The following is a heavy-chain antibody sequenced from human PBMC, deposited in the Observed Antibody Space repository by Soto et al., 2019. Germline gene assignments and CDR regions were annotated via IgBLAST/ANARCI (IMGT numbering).Heavy chain of an antibody. J-gene: IGHJ6*02. D-gene: IGHD1-7*01. CDR3: ARCMELGYYYAMDV. CDR2: IYYSGST. Sequence: SETLSLTCTVSCGSISSGTNYWAWIRQPPGKGLEWIANIYYSGSTFYNPSLKSRVTISVDTSKNQFSLKLSSVTAADTAVYYCARCMELGYYYAMDVWGQGTTVTVSS. V-gene: IGHV4-39*07. CDR1: CGSISSGTNY.